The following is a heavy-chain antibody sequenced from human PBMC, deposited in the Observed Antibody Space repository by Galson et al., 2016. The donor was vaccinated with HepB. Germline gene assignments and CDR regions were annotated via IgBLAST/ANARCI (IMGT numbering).Heavy chain of an antibody. Sequence: SLRLSCAASGFTFRGSSMNWLRQAPGKGLEWISHITSDSSTRYYADSVKGRFTISRDNAKNSLDLQMNSLGAEDTAVYYCARGRGYAFDIWGQGTMVTVSS. CDR1: GFTFRGSS. CDR3: ARGRGYAFDI. J-gene: IGHJ3*02. CDR2: ITSDSSTR. D-gene: IGHD3-10*01. V-gene: IGHV3-48*01.